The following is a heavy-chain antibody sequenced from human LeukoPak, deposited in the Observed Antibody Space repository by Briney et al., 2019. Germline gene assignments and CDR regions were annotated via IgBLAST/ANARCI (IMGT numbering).Heavy chain of an antibody. D-gene: IGHD3-10*01. Sequence: SETLSLTCAVYGGTFRGYFWSWIRQPPGKGLEWIGEINDSGTTSYNPSLKSRVTISTDTSKNQVSLKVNSVTAADTAIYYCARVFRRPRRFPMIRGQFDPWGQGTLVTVSS. J-gene: IGHJ5*02. CDR3: ARVFRRPRRFPMIRGQFDP. CDR1: GGTFRGYF. V-gene: IGHV4-34*01. CDR2: INDSGTT.